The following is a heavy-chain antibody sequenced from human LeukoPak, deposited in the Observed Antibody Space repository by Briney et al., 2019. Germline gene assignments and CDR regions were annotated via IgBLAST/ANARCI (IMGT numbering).Heavy chain of an antibody. J-gene: IGHJ4*02. D-gene: IGHD3-22*01. CDR2: IYTSGST. CDR3: ARDSSGFVTDY. V-gene: IGHV4-4*07. CDR1: GGSISSYY. Sequence: SSETLSLTCTVSGGSISSYYRRWIRQPAGKGLEWIGRIYTSGSTNYNPSLKSRVTMSVDTSKNQFSLKLSSVTAADTAVYYCARDSSGFVTDYWGQGTLVTVSS.